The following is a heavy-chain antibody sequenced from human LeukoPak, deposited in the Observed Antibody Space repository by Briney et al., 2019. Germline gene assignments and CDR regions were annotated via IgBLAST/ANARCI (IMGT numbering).Heavy chain of an antibody. V-gene: IGHV3-53*01. CDR1: GFTVSSNY. CDR2: IYSGGST. J-gene: IGHJ3*02. CDR3: ARILYYDFWSGYPYAFDI. D-gene: IGHD3-3*01. Sequence: GGSLRLSCAASGFTVSSNYMSWVRQAPGKGLEWVSVIYSGGSTYYADSVKGRFAISRDNSKNTLYLQMNSLRAEDTAVYYCARILYYDFWSGYPYAFDIWGQGTMVTVSS.